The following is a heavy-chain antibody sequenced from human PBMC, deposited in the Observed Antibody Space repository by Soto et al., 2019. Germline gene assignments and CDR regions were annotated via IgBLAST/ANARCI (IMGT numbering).Heavy chain of an antibody. CDR1: GFTFSSYA. CDR3: AKTRYSYGYGPYYFDY. D-gene: IGHD5-18*01. V-gene: IGHV3-23*01. CDR2: TSGSGGST. Sequence: PGGSLRLSCAASGFTFSSYAMSWVRQAPGKGLEWVSATSGSGGSTYYADSVKGRFTISRDNSKNTLYLQMNSLRAEDTAVYYCAKTRYSYGYGPYYFDYWGQGTLVTVSS. J-gene: IGHJ4*02.